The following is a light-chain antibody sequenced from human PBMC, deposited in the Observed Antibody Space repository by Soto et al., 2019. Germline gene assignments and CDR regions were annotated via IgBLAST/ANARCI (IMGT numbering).Light chain of an antibody. CDR1: QSVSSN. J-gene: IGKJ1*01. CDR3: QQYNNWWT. Sequence: EIVMTQSPATLSVSPGERDTLSCRASQSVSSNLAWYQQKPGQAPRLLIYGASTRATGIPARVSGSGSGTEFTLTISSLQSEDFAVYYCQQYNNWWTFGQGPKVEIK. V-gene: IGKV3-15*01. CDR2: GAS.